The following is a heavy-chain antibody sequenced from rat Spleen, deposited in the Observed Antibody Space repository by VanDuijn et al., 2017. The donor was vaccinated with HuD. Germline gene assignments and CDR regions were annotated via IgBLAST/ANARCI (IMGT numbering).Heavy chain of an antibody. CDR3: TRFNYGTYGWFAY. CDR1: GFTFNNYY. CDR2: ITTGGGNT. J-gene: IGHJ3*01. V-gene: IGHV5-25*01. Sequence: EVQLVESGGGLVQPGRSMKLSCPALGFTFNNYYMAWVRQAPTKGLEWVASITTGGGNTYYRDSVKGRFTISRNNAKSTLYLQMNSLRSEDTATYYCTRFNYGTYGWFAYWGQGTLVTVSS. D-gene: IGHD1-3*01.